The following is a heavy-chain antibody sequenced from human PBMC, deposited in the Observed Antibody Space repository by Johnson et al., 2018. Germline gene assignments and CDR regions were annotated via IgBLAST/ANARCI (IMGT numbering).Heavy chain of an antibody. D-gene: IGHD6-25*01. CDR3: ARVLAADPPDQYYFVGLDV. CDR1: GGSISSGGYY. J-gene: IGHJ6*02. V-gene: IGHV4-31*03. CDR2: IYYSGST. Sequence: QVQLQESGPGLVKPSQTLSLTCTVSGGSISSGGYYWNWIRQHPGKGLEWIGYIYYSGSTYYTPSLRGRVTISGVPSKNQFSLQLNAVSAADTAVYYCARVLAADPPDQYYFVGLDVWGQGTTVTVSS.